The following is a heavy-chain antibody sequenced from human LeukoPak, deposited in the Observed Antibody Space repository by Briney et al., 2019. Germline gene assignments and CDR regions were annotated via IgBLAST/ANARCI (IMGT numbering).Heavy chain of an antibody. Sequence: GASVKVSCKASGYTFTSYGISWLRQAPGQGLEWMGWISAYNGNTNYAQKLQGRVTMTTDTSTSTAYMELRSLRSDDTAVYYCAREGYSSGWYSVDYYYYYGMDVWGQGITVTVSS. CDR3: AREGYSSGWYSVDYYYYYGMDV. CDR2: ISAYNGNT. J-gene: IGHJ6*02. V-gene: IGHV1-18*01. CDR1: GYTFTSYG. D-gene: IGHD6-19*01.